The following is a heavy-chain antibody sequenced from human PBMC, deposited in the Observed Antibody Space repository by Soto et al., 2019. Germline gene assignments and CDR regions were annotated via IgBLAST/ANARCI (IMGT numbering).Heavy chain of an antibody. D-gene: IGHD6-19*01. CDR1: GDSVSSNTAA. V-gene: IGHV6-1*01. Sequence: SQNLSLTCAISGDSVSSNTAAWNWIRSSPSRGLEWLGRTYYRSNWRHDYAVSVKSRITVNSDTSRNHFSLQLNSVTPDDTAMYYCARGVAGSGFDLWGQGTLVTVSS. CDR3: ARGVAGSGFDL. J-gene: IGHJ4*02. CDR2: TYYRSNWRH.